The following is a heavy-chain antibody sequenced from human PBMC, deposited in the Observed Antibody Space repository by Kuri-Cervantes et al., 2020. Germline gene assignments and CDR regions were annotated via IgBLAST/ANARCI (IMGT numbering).Heavy chain of an antibody. CDR1: GGTFSSYA. Sequence: SVKVSCKASGGTFSSYAISWVRQAPGQGREWMGGIIPIFGTANYAQKFQGRVTITADESTSTAYMELSSLRSEDTAVYYCARDRIAVAGYFDYWGQGTLVTVSS. D-gene: IGHD6-19*01. CDR2: IIPIFGTA. J-gene: IGHJ4*02. CDR3: ARDRIAVAGYFDY. V-gene: IGHV1-69*13.